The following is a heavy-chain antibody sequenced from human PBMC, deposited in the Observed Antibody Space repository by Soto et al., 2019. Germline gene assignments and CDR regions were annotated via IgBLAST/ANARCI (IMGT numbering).Heavy chain of an antibody. CDR3: AKDWYYYDSSGYYSVGAGPLDWYFDL. D-gene: IGHD3-22*01. J-gene: IGHJ2*01. V-gene: IGHV3-30*18. CDR2: ISYDGSNK. CDR1: GFTFSSYG. Sequence: PGGSLRLSCAASGFTFSSYGMHWVRQAPGKGLEWVAVISYDGSNKYYADSVKGRFTISRDNSKNTLYLQMNSLRAEDTAVYYCAKDWYYYDSSGYYSVGAGPLDWYFDLWGRGTLVTVSS.